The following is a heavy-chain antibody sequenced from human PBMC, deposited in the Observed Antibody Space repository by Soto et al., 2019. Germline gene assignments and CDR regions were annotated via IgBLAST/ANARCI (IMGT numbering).Heavy chain of an antibody. J-gene: IGHJ4*02. Sequence: GGSLRLSCAASGFTFDDYGMSWVRQAPGKGLEWVSGINWNGGSTGYADSVKGRFTISRDNAKNSLYLQMNSLRAEDTALYYCASSRGVAWGFLPDYWGQGTLVTVSS. CDR2: INWNGGST. D-gene: IGHD2-15*01. CDR1: GFTFDDYG. V-gene: IGHV3-20*04. CDR3: ASSRGVAWGFLPDY.